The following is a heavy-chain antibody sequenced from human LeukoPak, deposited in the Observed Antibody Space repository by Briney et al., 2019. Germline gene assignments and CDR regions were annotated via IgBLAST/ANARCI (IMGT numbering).Heavy chain of an antibody. J-gene: IGHJ4*02. CDR1: GGSFSGYY. Sequence: PSETLSLTCAVYGGSFSGYYWSWIRQPPGKGLEWIGEINHSGGTNYNPSLKSRVTISVDTSKNQFSLQLSSVTAADTAVHYCARHCSSSYFVYWGQGTLVTVSS. CDR2: INHSGGT. CDR3: ARHCSSSYFVY. D-gene: IGHD2-2*01. V-gene: IGHV4-34*01.